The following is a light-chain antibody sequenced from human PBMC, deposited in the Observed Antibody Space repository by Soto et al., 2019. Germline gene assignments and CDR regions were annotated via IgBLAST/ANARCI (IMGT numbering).Light chain of an antibody. Sequence: QSVLTQSPSASASLGASVKLTCTLSSGHSNYAIAWLRQQPEKGPRYLMKLYSDGSHSKGVGIPDRFSGSSSGAERYLTSPRLQSEDEADYYCQTWDTGIRVFGGGTKLTVL. J-gene: IGLJ3*02. CDR3: QTWDTGIRV. CDR1: SGHSNYA. CDR2: LYSDGSH. V-gene: IGLV4-69*01.